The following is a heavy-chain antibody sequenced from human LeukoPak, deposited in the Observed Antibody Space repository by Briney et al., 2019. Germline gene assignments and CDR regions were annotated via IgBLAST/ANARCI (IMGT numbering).Heavy chain of an antibody. CDR2: IWYDGSNK. J-gene: IGHJ6*02. CDR3: GRGYYGDYGYGMDV. D-gene: IGHD4-17*01. CDR1: GFTFSSYG. V-gene: IGHV3-33*01. Sequence: PGRSLRLSCAASGFTFSSYGIHWVRQAPGKGLEWVAVIWYDGSNKYYADSVKGRFTISRDNSKNTLYLQMNSLRAEDTAVYCCGRGYYGDYGYGMDVWGQGTTVTVSS.